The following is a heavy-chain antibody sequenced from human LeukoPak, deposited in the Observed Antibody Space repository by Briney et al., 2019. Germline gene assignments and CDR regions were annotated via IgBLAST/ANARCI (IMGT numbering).Heavy chain of an antibody. CDR3: ATVHFGYFTF. D-gene: IGHD3-3*01. V-gene: IGHV3-11*01. CDR1: GLTFSDYH. Sequence: GGSLRLSCAASGLTFSDYHMSWIRQAPGKGLEWVSHISDNGRTKYYANSVQGRFTVSRDDAKNSLYLQMNSLRADDTAVYYCATVHFGYFTFWGQGTLVPVSS. CDR2: ISDNGRTK. J-gene: IGHJ4*02.